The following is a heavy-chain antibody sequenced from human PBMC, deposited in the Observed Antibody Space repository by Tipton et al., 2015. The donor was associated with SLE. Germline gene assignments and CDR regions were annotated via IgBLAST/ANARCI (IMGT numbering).Heavy chain of an antibody. V-gene: IGHV4-39*07. Sequence: TLSLTCTVSGGSISSNNYYWGWIRQTPGKGLEWIASVYYTGRTYYNPSLKSRVTISVDTSKNQFSLRLTSVTDADTAVYYCARDRYYDGFWSGLADWGQGTLVTVSS. CDR1: GGSISSNNYY. J-gene: IGHJ4*02. D-gene: IGHD3-3*01. CDR2: VYYTGRT. CDR3: ARDRYYDGFWSGLAD.